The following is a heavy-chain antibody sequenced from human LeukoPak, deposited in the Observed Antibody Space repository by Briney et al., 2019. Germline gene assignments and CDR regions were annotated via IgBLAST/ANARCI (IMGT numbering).Heavy chain of an antibody. D-gene: IGHD5-12*01. J-gene: IGHJ4*02. V-gene: IGHV3-23*01. CDR3: AKNLDGVATYFDY. CDR1: GFTFSSYA. Sequence: GGSLRLSCAASGFTFSSYAMSWVRQAPGKGMEWVSAISGSGGSTYYADSVKGRFTISRDNSKNTLYLQMDSLRAEDTAVYYCAKNLDGVATYFDYWGQGTLVTVSS. CDR2: ISGSGGST.